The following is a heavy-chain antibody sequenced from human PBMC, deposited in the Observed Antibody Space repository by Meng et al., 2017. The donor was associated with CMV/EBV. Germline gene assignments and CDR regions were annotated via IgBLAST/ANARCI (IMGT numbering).Heavy chain of an antibody. CDR2: INHSGST. V-gene: IGHV4-34*01. CDR3: ARGEIVVVPAAIRFNWYFDL. J-gene: IGHJ2*01. D-gene: IGHD2-2*02. CDR1: FRGYY. Sequence: FRGYYWSWIRQPPGKGQEWIGEINHSGSTNYNPSLKSRVTISVDTSKNQFSLKLSSVTAADTAVYYCARGEIVVVPAAIRFNWYFDLWGRGTLVTVSS.